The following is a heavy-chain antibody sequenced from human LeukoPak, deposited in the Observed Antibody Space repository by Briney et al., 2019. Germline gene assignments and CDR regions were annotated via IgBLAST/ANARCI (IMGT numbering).Heavy chain of an antibody. Sequence: GGSLRLSCAASGFTFGAYAMAWVRQAPGKGLEWVSGVSDSGAYTYYADSVKGRFTISRDNSKNTLYLQMNSLRAEDTAVYYCAIDKLRGYFDYSGQGTLVTVSS. V-gene: IGHV3-23*01. CDR1: GFTFGAYA. CDR2: VSDSGAYT. CDR3: AIDKLRGYFDY. J-gene: IGHJ4*02.